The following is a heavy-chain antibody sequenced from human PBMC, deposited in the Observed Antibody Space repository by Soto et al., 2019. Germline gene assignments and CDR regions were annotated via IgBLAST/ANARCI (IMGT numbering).Heavy chain of an antibody. D-gene: IGHD3-10*01. V-gene: IGHV3-21*06. CDR3: AREGVHNYPEYYFDY. CDR1: GITFNYYT. J-gene: IGHJ4*02. Sequence: GGSLRLSCAASGITFNYYTVHWVRRAPGKGLEWVSSISAVSDYIRYADSVEGRFTISRDNAKTSMYLQMKSLNAEDKAVYYCAREGVHNYPEYYFDYWGQGTLVTVSS. CDR2: ISAVSDYI.